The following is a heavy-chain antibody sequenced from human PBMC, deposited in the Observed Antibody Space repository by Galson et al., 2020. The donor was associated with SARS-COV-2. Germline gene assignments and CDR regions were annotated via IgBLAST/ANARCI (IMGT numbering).Heavy chain of an antibody. V-gene: IGHV5-10-1*01. CDR3: ARQEVVPAAFRSKYMDV. J-gene: IGHJ6*03. D-gene: IGHD2-2*01. CDR1: GYSFTSYW. Sequence: KVSCKGSGYSFTSYWISWVRQMPGKGLEWMGRIDPSDSYTNYSPSFQGHVTISADKSISTAYLQWSSLKASDTAMYYCARQEVVPAAFRSKYMDVWGKGTTVTVSS. CDR2: IDPSDSYT.